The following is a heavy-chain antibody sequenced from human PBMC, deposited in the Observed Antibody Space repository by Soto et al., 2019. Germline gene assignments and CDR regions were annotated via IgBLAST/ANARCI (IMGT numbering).Heavy chain of an antibody. V-gene: IGHV3-74*01. CDR2: ISREGSST. J-gene: IGHJ6*02. CDR3: TRGQAGPYGMDV. CDR1: GFTLSSYW. Sequence: EVQLVESGGGLVQPGVSLRLSCAASGFTLSSYWMHWVRQAPGKGLVWVSRISREGSSTAYADSVKGRFTISRDNAKNTLNLQMNSLRAEDTAVYYCTRGQAGPYGMDVWGQGTTVTVSS.